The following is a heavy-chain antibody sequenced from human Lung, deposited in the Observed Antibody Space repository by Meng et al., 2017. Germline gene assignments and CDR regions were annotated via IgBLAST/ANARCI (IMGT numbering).Heavy chain of an antibody. Sequence: QLHLQESGPGLVKPAETLSLTCTVAGGAISSSSYYWAWVRQPPGKGLVWIGSILSSGRTDYNLSLKSRVTISVNTSKNQFSLKLRSMTAADTAVYYCTRHDTPTQFDPWGQGTLVTVSS. V-gene: IGHV4-39*01. D-gene: IGHD2-15*01. J-gene: IGHJ5*02. CDR3: TRHDTPTQFDP. CDR1: GGAISSSSYY. CDR2: ILSSGRT.